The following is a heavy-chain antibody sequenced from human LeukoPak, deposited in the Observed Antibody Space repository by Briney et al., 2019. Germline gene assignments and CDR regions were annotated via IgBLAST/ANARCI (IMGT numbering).Heavy chain of an antibody. Sequence: ASVKVSCKASGYTFTSYYIHWVRQAAGQRLEWMGIMNPSGGSTSYAQKFQGRVTMTRDTSTSTVYMELRSLTSDYTAVYYCARAPRDKAAAWYGRLWGQGTLVIVSS. CDR2: MNPSGGST. CDR3: ARAPRDKAAAWYGRL. J-gene: IGHJ4*02. CDR1: GYTFTSYY. V-gene: IGHV1-46*01. D-gene: IGHD6-13*01.